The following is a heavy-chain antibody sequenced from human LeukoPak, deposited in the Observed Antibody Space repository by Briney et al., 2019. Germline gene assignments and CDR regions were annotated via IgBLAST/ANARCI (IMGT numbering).Heavy chain of an antibody. V-gene: IGHV4-61*01. CDR2: IYYSGST. CDR3: ATRPSGSDRFLPYFDY. J-gene: IGHJ4*02. D-gene: IGHD1-1*01. CDR1: AGSVSRDSYY. Sequence: ASETLSLTCTVSAGSVSRDSYYWSWIRQPPGKGLEWIGYIYYSGSTNYNPSLKSRVTISVDTSKNQVSLKLGSVTAADTAVYYCATRPSGSDRFLPYFDYWGQGTLVTVSS.